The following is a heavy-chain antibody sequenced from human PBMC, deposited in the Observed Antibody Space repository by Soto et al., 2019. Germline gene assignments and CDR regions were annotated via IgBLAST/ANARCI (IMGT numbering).Heavy chain of an antibody. CDR2: ISAYNGNT. Sequence: ASEKVSCKASGYTFTSYGISWVRQAPGQGLEWMGWISAYNGNTNYAQKLQGRVTMTTDTSTSTAYMELRSLRSDDTAVYYCARGAAAAGHYYYYGMDVWGQGTTVTVSS. D-gene: IGHD6-13*01. CDR3: ARGAAAAGHYYYYGMDV. J-gene: IGHJ6*02. V-gene: IGHV1-18*01. CDR1: GYTFTSYG.